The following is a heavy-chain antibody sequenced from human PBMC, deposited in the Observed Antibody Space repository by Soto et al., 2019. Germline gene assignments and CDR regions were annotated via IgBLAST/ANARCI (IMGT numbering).Heavy chain of an antibody. V-gene: IGHV4-59*01. J-gene: IGHJ4*02. CDR2: IYYSGST. CDR1: GGSISSYY. D-gene: IGHD4-17*01. Sequence: SETLSLTCTVSGGSISSYYWSWIRQPPGKGLEWIGYIYYSGSTNYNPSLKSRVTISVDTSKNQFSLKLSSVTAADTAVYYCARSLYGDYYFDYWGQGTLVTVSS. CDR3: ARSLYGDYYFDY.